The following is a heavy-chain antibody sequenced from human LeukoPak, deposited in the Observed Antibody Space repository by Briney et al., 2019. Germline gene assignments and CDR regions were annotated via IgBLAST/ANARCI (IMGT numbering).Heavy chain of an antibody. CDR2: IKQDGSEK. V-gene: IGHV3-7*05. CDR1: GFTFSNYW. CDR3: ARDKSYGDSEDY. Sequence: GGSLRLSCAASGFTFSNYWMSWVRQAPGKGLEWVANIKQDGSEKYYVDSVKGRFTISRDNAKNSLYLQMNSLRAEDTALYYCARDKSYGDSEDYWGQGTVLTVSS. J-gene: IGHJ4*02. D-gene: IGHD4-17*01.